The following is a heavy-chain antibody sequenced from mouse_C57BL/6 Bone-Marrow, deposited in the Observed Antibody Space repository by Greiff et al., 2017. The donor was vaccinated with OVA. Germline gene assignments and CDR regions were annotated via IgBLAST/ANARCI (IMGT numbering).Heavy chain of an antibody. CDR1: GFTFSSYG. J-gene: IGHJ2*01. CDR2: ISSGGSYT. V-gene: IGHV5-6*01. CDR3: ARHRTITTVVAPFDY. D-gene: IGHD1-1*01. Sequence: EVHLVESGGDLVKPGGSLKLSCAASGFTFSSYGMSWVRQTPDKRLEWVATISSGGSYTYYPDSVKGRFTISRDNAKNTLYLQMSSLKSEDTAMYYCARHRTITTVVAPFDYWGQGTTLTVSS.